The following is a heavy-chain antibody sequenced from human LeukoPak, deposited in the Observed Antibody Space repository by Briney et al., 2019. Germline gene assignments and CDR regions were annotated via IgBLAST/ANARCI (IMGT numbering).Heavy chain of an antibody. Sequence: GGSLRLSCAASGFTFSSYAMSWVRQAPGKGLEWASAISGSGGSTYYADSVKGRFTISRDNSKNTLYLQMNSLRAEDTAVYYCAKMDHWTAAPGHFDYWGQGTLVTVSS. CDR2: ISGSGGST. CDR1: GFTFSSYA. J-gene: IGHJ4*02. CDR3: AKMDHWTAAPGHFDY. D-gene: IGHD1-1*01. V-gene: IGHV3-23*01.